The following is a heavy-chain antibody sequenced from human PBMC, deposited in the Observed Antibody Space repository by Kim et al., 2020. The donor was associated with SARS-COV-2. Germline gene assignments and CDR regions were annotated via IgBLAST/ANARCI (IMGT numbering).Heavy chain of an antibody. CDR1: GYTFTSYG. CDR2: ISAYNGNT. Sequence: ASVKVSCKASGYTFTSYGISWVRQAPGQGLEWMGWISAYNGNTNYAQKLQGRVTMTTDTSTSTAYMELRSLRSDDTAVYYCARDSNFWSGYRYYGMDVWGQGTTVTVSS. CDR3: ARDSNFWSGYRYYGMDV. V-gene: IGHV1-18*01. J-gene: IGHJ6*02. D-gene: IGHD3-3*01.